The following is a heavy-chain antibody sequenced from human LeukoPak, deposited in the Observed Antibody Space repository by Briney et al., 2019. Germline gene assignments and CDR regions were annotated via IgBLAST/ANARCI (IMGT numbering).Heavy chain of an antibody. J-gene: IGHJ4*02. Sequence: GGSLRLSCVVSGFGFSDYYMTWIRQTPGKGLEWLAYIRGSGSDTYYADSVKGRFTISRDNSKNTLYLQMNSLRDEDTAEYYCARAHPYYYGGSGYFDYWGQGTLVTVSS. V-gene: IGHV3-11*06. CDR2: IRGSGSDT. CDR3: ARAHPYYYGGSGYFDY. D-gene: IGHD3-22*01. CDR1: GFGFSDYY.